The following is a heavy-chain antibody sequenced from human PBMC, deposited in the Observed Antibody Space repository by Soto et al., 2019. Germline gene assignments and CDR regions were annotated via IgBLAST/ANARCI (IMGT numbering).Heavy chain of an antibody. D-gene: IGHD3-22*01. J-gene: IGHJ3*02. CDR3: ARKYDSSGYYKIAFDI. V-gene: IGHV5-51*01. CDR2: IYPGDSDT. Sequence: GESLKISCKGSGYSFTSYWIGWVRQMPGKGLEWMGIIYPGDSDTRYSPSFQGQVTISADKSISTAYLQWSSLKASDTAMYYCARKYDSSGYYKIAFDIWGQGTMVTVSS. CDR1: GYSFTSYW.